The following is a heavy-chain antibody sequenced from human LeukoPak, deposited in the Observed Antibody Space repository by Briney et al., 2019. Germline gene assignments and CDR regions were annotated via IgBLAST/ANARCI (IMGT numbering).Heavy chain of an antibody. CDR1: GFTFSKAW. Sequence: GGSLRLSCAASGFTFSKAWMSWVRQAPGKGLEWVGRIKSETDDGTTDYAAPVKGRFTISSDDSKNTLYLQMSNLKTEDTAVYYCITVSPDYYNGSDYYCQDYWGQGTLVTVSS. CDR2: IKSETDDGTT. V-gene: IGHV3-15*01. CDR3: ITVSPDYYNGSDYYCQDY. J-gene: IGHJ4*01. D-gene: IGHD3-22*01.